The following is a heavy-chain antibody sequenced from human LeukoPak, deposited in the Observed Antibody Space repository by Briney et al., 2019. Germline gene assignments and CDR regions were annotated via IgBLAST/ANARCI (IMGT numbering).Heavy chain of an antibody. Sequence: SETLSLTCTVSGGSISSSSYYWGWIRQPPGKGLEWIGSIYYSGSTYYNPSLKSRVTISVDTSKNQFSLKLSSVTAADTAVYYCARDADDSSGSIDYWGQGTLVTVSS. CDR3: ARDADDSSGSIDY. J-gene: IGHJ4*02. V-gene: IGHV4-39*07. D-gene: IGHD3-22*01. CDR2: IYYSGST. CDR1: GGSISSSSYY.